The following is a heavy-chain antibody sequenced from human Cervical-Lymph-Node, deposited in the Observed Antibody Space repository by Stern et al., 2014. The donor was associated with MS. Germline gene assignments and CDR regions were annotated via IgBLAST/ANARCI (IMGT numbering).Heavy chain of an antibody. D-gene: IGHD2-21*01. J-gene: IGHJ3*01. CDR3: ARGGVIYTQDRNGFDV. V-gene: IGHV4-30-2*01. CDR2: IYHSGST. Sequence: QVQLQESGSGQAKPSQTLSLTCAVSGGSISSGGSSWNWIRPPPGKGLEWIGFIYHSGSTYYNPSLKGRVFISDDTSKNHFALNLGSGTAADTAVYYCARGGVIYTQDRNGFDVWGQGTMVTVSS. CDR1: GGSISSGGSS.